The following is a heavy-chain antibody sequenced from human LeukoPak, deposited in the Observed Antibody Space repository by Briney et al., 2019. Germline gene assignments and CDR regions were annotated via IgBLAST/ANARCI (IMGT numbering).Heavy chain of an antibody. CDR3: ASGRGIGY. CDR2: IKEDGSEK. J-gene: IGHJ4*02. Sequence: PGGSLRLSCAASGFTFSPYWMTWVRQAPGKGLEWVANIKEDGSEKYYVDSVKGRFTISRDNAKNSLNLQMNNLRAEDTAVYYCASGRGIGYWGQGSLVIVSS. V-gene: IGHV3-7*01. CDR1: GFTFSPYW. D-gene: IGHD6-13*01.